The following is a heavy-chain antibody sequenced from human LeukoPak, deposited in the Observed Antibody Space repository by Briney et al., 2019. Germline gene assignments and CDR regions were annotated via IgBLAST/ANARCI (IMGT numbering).Heavy chain of an antibody. CDR1: GYTFNTYW. V-gene: IGHV5-51*01. Sequence: GESLKISCKGFGYTFNTYWIAWVRQMPGKGLEWMGIIYPGDSDTRYSPSFQGQVTMSVDKSISTAYLQWNSLKASDTAMYYCARDRMGAQKLFDSWGQGTLVTVSS. CDR3: ARDRMGAQKLFDS. D-gene: IGHD2-15*01. CDR2: IYPGDSDT. J-gene: IGHJ4*02.